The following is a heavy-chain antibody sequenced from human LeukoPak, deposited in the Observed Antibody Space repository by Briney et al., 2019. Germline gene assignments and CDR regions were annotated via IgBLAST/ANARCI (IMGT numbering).Heavy chain of an antibody. V-gene: IGHV4-31*03. CDR1: GGSISSGGYY. J-gene: IGHJ4*02. Sequence: SETLSLTCTVSGGSISSGGYYWSWIRQHPGKGLEWIGYIYYSGSIYYNPSLKSRVTISVDTSKNQFSLKLSSVTAADTAVYYCAREGGGYDPLFDYWGQGTLVTVSS. CDR2: IYYSGSI. D-gene: IGHD5-12*01. CDR3: AREGGGYDPLFDY.